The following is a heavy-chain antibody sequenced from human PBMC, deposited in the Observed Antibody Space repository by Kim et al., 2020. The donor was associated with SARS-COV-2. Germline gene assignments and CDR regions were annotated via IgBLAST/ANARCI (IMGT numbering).Heavy chain of an antibody. Sequence: GGSLRLSCAASGFTFDDYAMHWVRQAPGKGLEWVSGISWNSGSIGYADSVKGRFTISRDNAKNSLYLQMNSLRAEDTALYYCAKESNYYYGMDVWGQGTT. CDR1: GFTFDDYA. CDR3: AKESNYYYGMDV. CDR2: ISWNSGSI. V-gene: IGHV3-9*01. J-gene: IGHJ6*02.